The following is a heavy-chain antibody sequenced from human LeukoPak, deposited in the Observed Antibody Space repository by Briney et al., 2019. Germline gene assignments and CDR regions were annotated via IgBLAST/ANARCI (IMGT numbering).Heavy chain of an antibody. Sequence: GGSLRLSCAASGFSFSVYSMNWVRQAPGRGLEWVSYISSDSGIIYYADSVKGRFTISRDNAKNSLYLQMDNLRAADTAVYYCARNYSPFDYWGQGTLVTVSS. V-gene: IGHV3-48*01. CDR2: ISSDSGII. CDR1: GFSFSVYS. CDR3: ARNYSPFDY. D-gene: IGHD3-10*01. J-gene: IGHJ4*02.